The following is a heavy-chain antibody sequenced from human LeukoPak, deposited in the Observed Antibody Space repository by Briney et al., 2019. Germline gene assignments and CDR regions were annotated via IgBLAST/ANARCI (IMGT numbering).Heavy chain of an antibody. Sequence: SDTLSLTCAVSGYSISSSNWWGWIRQPPGKGLEWIGSIYYSGSTYYNPSLKSRVTISVDTSKNQFSLKLSSVTAADTAVYYCARDSGSHFMAFDIWGQGTMVTVSS. CDR2: IYYSGST. CDR1: GYSISSSNW. J-gene: IGHJ3*02. CDR3: ARDSGSHFMAFDI. V-gene: IGHV4-28*03. D-gene: IGHD1-26*01.